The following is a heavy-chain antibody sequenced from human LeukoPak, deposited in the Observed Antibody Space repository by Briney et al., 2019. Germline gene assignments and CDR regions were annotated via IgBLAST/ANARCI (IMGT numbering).Heavy chain of an antibody. D-gene: IGHD6-13*01. V-gene: IGHV3-74*01. CDR2: VKEDGTT. Sequence: PGGSLRLSCAVSGVTSGFTVRSRWMHCVRQARGNGLVWGSLVKEDGTTNYADSVKGRFTVSRDNAQNTMYLQMNHLRVEDPALYFCHPLGYTTKWGQGNLVTVYS. J-gene: IGHJ4*02. CDR3: HPLGYTTK. CDR1: GFTVRSRW.